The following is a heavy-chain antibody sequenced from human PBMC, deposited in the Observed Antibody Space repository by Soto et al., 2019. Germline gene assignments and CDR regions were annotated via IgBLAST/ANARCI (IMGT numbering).Heavy chain of an antibody. D-gene: IGHD3-3*01. V-gene: IGHV4-34*01. CDR1: GGSFSGYY. Sequence: SETLSLTCAVYGGSFSGYYWSWIRQPPGKGLEWIGEINHSGSTNYNPSLKSRVTISVGTSKNQFSLKLSSVTAADTAVYYCARAIFGVVTLNWFDPWGQGTLVTVSS. CDR2: INHSGST. J-gene: IGHJ5*02. CDR3: ARAIFGVVTLNWFDP.